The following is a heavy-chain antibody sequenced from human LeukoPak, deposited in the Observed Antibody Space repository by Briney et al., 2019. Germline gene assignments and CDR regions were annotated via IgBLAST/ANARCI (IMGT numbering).Heavy chain of an antibody. V-gene: IGHV3-15*01. Sequence: PGGSLRLSGAGSGFTCSNAWMSWVRPAPGKGREWVSRIKSKTDGETTNYAAPVKGKFTISRDDSKNTLYLQMNSLKTEDTAVYYCTTDTSVMITFGGVYWGQGTLVTVSS. J-gene: IGHJ4*02. CDR1: GFTCSNAW. D-gene: IGHD3-16*01. CDR2: IKSKTDGETT. CDR3: TTDTSVMITFGGVY.